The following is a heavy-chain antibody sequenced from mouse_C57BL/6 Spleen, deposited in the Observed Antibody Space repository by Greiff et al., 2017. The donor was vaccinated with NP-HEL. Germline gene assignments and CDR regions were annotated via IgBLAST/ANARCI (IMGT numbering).Heavy chain of an antibody. D-gene: IGHD4-1*01. CDR3: TAANWDYYAMDY. V-gene: IGHV6-6*01. J-gene: IGHJ4*01. CDR2: IRNKANNHAT. Sequence: EVKVEESGGGLVQPGGSMKLSCAASGFTFSDAWMDWVRQSPEKGLEWVAEIRNKANNHATYYAESVKGRFTISRDDSKSSVYLQMNSLRAEDTGIYYCTAANWDYYAMDYWGQGTSVTVSS. CDR1: GFTFSDAW.